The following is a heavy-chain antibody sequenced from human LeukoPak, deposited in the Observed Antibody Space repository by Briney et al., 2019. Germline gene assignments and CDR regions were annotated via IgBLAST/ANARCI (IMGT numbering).Heavy chain of an antibody. CDR1: GFTFSSYE. CDR3: ARDPGRVVRGVTDY. V-gene: IGHV3-48*03. D-gene: IGHD3-10*01. CDR2: ISSSGSTI. Sequence: HSGGSLRLSCAASGFTFSSYEMNWVRQAPGKGLEWVSYISSSGSTIYYADSVKGRFTISSDNAKNSLYLQMNSLRAEDTAVYYCARDPGRVVRGVTDYWGQGTLVTVSS. J-gene: IGHJ4*02.